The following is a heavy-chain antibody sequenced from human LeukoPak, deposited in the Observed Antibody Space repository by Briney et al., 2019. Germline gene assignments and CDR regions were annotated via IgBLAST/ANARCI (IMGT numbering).Heavy chain of an antibody. CDR3: ARRLDN. CDR1: GFTFSDDS. Sequence: GSLRLSCTASGFTFSDDSMNWVRQAPGKGLEWVSYISASSNTIYYADSVKGRFTISRDNARKSLYLQMNSLRAEDTAVYYCARRLDNWGQGTLVTVSS. V-gene: IGHV3-48*01. J-gene: IGHJ4*02. CDR2: ISASSNTI.